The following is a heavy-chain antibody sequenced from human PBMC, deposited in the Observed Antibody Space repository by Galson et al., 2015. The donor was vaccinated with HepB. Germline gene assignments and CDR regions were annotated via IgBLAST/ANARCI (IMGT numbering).Heavy chain of an antibody. D-gene: IGHD3-3*01. V-gene: IGHV4-4*02. J-gene: IGHJ6*02. CDR3: ARQVMYYDFWSGYYPNHYYYYGMDV. CDR2: IYHSGST. CDR1: GGSISSSNW. Sequence: SETLSLTCAVSGGSISSSNWWSWVRQPPGKGLEWIGEIYHSGSTNYNPSLKSRVTISVDKSKNQFSLKLSSVTAADTAVYYCARQVMYYDFWSGYYPNHYYYYGMDVWGQGTTVTVSS.